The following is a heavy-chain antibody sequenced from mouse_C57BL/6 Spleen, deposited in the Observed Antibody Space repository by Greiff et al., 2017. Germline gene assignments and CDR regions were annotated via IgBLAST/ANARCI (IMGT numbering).Heavy chain of an antibody. Sequence: QVQLQQPGAELVRPGSSVKLSCKASGYTFTSYWMHWVKQRPIQGLEWIGNIDPSDSETHYNQKFKDKATLTVDKSSSTAYMQLSSLTSEDSAVYYCARVYYWGSRAGFDYWGQGTPVTVSS. V-gene: IGHV1-52*01. CDR2: IDPSDSET. CDR1: GYTFTSYW. D-gene: IGHD1-1*01. J-gene: IGHJ4*01. CDR3: ARVYYWGSRAGFDY.